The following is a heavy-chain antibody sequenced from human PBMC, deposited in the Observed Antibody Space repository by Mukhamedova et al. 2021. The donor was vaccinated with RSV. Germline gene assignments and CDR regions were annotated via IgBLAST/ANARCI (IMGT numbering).Heavy chain of an antibody. J-gene: IGHJ4*02. CDR3: ASWTYTYGLDY. V-gene: IGHV4-4*02. D-gene: IGHD5-18*01. CDR2: IYHSGTT. Sequence: NWWSWVRQPPGKGLEWIGEIYHSGTTNYNPSLKSRVTISVDKSKNQFSLKLRSVTAADTAAYYCASWTYTYGLDYWGQGTLVTVS. CDR1: NW.